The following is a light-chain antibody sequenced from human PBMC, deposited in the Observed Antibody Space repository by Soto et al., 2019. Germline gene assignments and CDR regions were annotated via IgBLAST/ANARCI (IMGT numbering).Light chain of an antibody. CDR2: DAS. CDR1: QSVSSSS. CDR3: QQSYSTLGVT. Sequence: EIVLTQSPGTLSLSPGERATLSCRASQSVSSSSLAWYQQKRGQAPRLLIHDASSRATGIPDRFSGSGSGTDFTLTISSLQPEDFATYYCQQSYSTLGVTFGQGTRLEIK. V-gene: IGKV3D-20*02. J-gene: IGKJ5*01.